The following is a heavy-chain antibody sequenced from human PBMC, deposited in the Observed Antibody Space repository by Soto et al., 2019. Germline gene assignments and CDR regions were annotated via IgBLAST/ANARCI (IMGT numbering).Heavy chain of an antibody. CDR2: VSGYNGDT. V-gene: IGHV1-18*01. Sequence: GASVKVSCKASGYTFSRYGISWARQAPGQGLEWMGWVSGYNGDTKYAQKVQGRVTMTIDTSTYTAYMELRSLTSDDTAKYYCAKNGKPPYYYYGMDVWG. D-gene: IGHD1-26*01. J-gene: IGHJ6*02. CDR3: AKNGKPPYYYYGMDV. CDR1: GYTFSRYG.